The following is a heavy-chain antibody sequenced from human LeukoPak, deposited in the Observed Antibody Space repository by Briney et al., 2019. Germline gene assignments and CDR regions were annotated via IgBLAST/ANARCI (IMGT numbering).Heavy chain of an antibody. CDR3: ARVAAWDSSGYLFDY. D-gene: IGHD3-22*01. CDR1: GFTLSRYW. Sequence: GGSLRLSCAASGFTLSRYWMHWVRQAPGKGLVWVSRINSDGSGTRYADSVKGRFTISRENAKNTLYLQMNSLRAEDTAVYYCARVAAWDSSGYLFDYWGQETLVTVSS. V-gene: IGHV3-74*01. J-gene: IGHJ4*02. CDR2: INSDGSGT.